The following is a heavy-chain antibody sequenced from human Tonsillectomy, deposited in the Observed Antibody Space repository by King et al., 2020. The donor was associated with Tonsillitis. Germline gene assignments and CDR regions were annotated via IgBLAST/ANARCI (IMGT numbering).Heavy chain of an antibody. V-gene: IGHV4-59*01. CDR3: ARIESGYYDALDI. CDR2: IDHSGST. CDR1: GGSIRNYE. D-gene: IGHD3-22*01. Sequence: QLQESGPGLVKPSETLSLTCTVSGGSIRNYEWNWIRQSPGKGLEWIGYIDHSGSTNYSPSLKSRVTISVDTSKYQFSLKLRSVTAADTAVYYWARIESGYYDALDIWGQGTMVTVSS. J-gene: IGHJ3*02.